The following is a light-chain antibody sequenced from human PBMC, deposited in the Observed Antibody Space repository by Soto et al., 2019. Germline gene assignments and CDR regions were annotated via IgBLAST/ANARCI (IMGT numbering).Light chain of an antibody. CDR2: GAS. Sequence: EIVLTQSPGTLSLSPGERATLSCRASQSFSSSYLAWYQQKPGQAPRLLIYGASSRATGIPDRFSGSGSGTHFTLTSSSLEPEDFAVYYCQQYGSTPFTFGPGTKVDIK. CDR3: QQYGSTPFT. V-gene: IGKV3-20*01. J-gene: IGKJ3*01. CDR1: QSFSSSY.